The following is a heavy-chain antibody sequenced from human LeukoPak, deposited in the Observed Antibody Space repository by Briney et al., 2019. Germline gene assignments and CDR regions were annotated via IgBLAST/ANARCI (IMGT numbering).Heavy chain of an antibody. Sequence: GGSLRLSCAASGFTFSSYAMHWVRQAPGKGLEWVAVISHDGSNKYYADSVKGRFTISRDNSKNTLYLQMNSLRAEDTAVYYCARDIGVVIKRPGKFDYWGQGTLVTVSS. D-gene: IGHD3-3*01. CDR3: ARDIGVVIKRPGKFDY. V-gene: IGHV3-30-3*01. CDR2: ISHDGSNK. CDR1: GFTFSSYA. J-gene: IGHJ4*02.